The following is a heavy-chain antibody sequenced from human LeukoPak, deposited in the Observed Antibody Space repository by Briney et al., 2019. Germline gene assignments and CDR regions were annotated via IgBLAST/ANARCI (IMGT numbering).Heavy chain of an antibody. CDR1: GFTFRSYE. V-gene: IGHV3-48*03. D-gene: IGHD6-13*01. CDR3: ASRAAAHWYFDL. J-gene: IGHJ2*01. CDR2: ISSSGSTI. Sequence: GGSLRLSCAASGFTFRSYEMNWVRQAPGKGLEWVSYISSSGSTIYYADSVKGRFTISRDNAKNSLYLQMNSLRAEDTAVYYCASRAAAHWYFDLWGRGTLVTVSS.